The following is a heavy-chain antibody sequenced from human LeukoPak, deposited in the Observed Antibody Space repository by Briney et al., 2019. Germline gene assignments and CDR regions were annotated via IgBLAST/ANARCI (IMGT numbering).Heavy chain of an antibody. J-gene: IGHJ3*02. CDR1: GGSFSVYY. Sequence: PSETLSLTCAVYGGSFSVYYWSWIRQPPGKGLEWIGETNHSGSTNYNPSLKSRVTISVDTSKNQFSLKLSSVTAADTAVYYCARGHLYYGSGSYYNGPSYDAFDIWGQGTMVTVSS. CDR3: ARGHLYYGSGSYYNGPSYDAFDI. V-gene: IGHV4-34*01. D-gene: IGHD3-10*01. CDR2: TNHSGST.